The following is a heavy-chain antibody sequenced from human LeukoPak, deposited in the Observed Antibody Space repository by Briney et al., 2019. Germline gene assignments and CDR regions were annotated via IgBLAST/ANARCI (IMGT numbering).Heavy chain of an antibody. V-gene: IGHV1-2*06. Sequence: GASVKVSCKASGYTFTGYYMHWVRQAPGQGLEWMGRINPNSGGTNYAQKFQGRVTITADESTSTAYMELSSLRSEDTAVYYCARDSTRPSYYYYYYMDVWGKGTTVTVSS. CDR1: GYTFTGYY. J-gene: IGHJ6*03. D-gene: IGHD1-1*01. CDR2: INPNSGGT. CDR3: ARDSTRPSYYYYYYMDV.